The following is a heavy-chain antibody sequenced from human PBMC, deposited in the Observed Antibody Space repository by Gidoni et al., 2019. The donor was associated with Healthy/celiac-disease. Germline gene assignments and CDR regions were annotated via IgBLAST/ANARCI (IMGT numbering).Heavy chain of an antibody. V-gene: IGHV3-23*01. CDR3: AKDYYSSSYYYYGMDV. CDR2: ISGSGGST. CDR1: GFTFSSYD. D-gene: IGHD6-6*01. Sequence: EVQLLESGGGLVQPGGSLRLSCAASGFTFSSYDMRCVRQAPGKGLEWVSAISGSGGSTYYADSVKGRFTISRGNSKNTLYLQMNSLRAEDTAVYYCAKDYYSSSYYYYGMDVWGQGTTVTVSS. J-gene: IGHJ6*02.